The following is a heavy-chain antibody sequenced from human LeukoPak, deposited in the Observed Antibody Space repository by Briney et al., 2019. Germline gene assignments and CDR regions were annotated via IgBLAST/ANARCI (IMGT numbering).Heavy chain of an antibody. CDR3: ARDASGSYSSGY. D-gene: IGHD1-26*01. Sequence: SETLSLTXTVSGYSISSGYYWGWIRQPPGKGLERIGSIYHSGSTYYNPSLKSRVTISVDTSKNQFSLKLSSVTAADTAVYYCARDASGSYSSGYWGQRTLVTVSS. CDR1: GYSISSGYY. CDR2: IYHSGST. J-gene: IGHJ4*02. V-gene: IGHV4-38-2*02.